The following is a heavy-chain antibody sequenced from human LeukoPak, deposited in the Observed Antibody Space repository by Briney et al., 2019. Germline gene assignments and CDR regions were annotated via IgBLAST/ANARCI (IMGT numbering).Heavy chain of an antibody. CDR2: IYTSGTT. CDR1: NGSISIYY. CDR3: ARRSPRGYYFDY. D-gene: IGHD3-10*01. J-gene: IGHJ4*02. V-gene: IGHV4-4*07. Sequence: SETLSLTCTVSNGSISIYYWSWIRQPAGKGLEWIGRIYTSGTTNYNPSLKSRVTISVDTSKNQFSLKLSSVTAADTAVYYCARRSPRGYYFDYWGQGTLVTVSS.